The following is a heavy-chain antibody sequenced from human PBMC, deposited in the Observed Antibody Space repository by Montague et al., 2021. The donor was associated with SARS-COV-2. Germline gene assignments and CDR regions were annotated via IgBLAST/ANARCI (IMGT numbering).Heavy chain of an antibody. J-gene: IGHJ6*02. CDR3: ARDLLPPRTAIKTNFFGLDV. V-gene: IGHV4-59*01. D-gene: IGHD2-21*02. CDR1: GASISSSY. Sequence: SETLSLTCTVSGASISSSYWSWIRQPPGKGLEWIEYIYHSGNTNYNPSLKSRVTISIDTSMNQFSLSLSSMTAADTAVYFCARDLLPPRTAIKTNFFGLDVWGQGTTVIVSS. CDR2: IYHSGNT.